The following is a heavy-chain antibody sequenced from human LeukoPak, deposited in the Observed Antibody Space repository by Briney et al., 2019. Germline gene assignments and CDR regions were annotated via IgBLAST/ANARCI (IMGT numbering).Heavy chain of an antibody. J-gene: IGHJ6*03. CDR3: ARPVKRTFFYYYMDV. CDR1: DNTFPMFG. Sequence: GASVKVSCKPSDNTFPMFGLTWGRQAPGQGHEWMGWINSYNGNTQYEQNSQSRVTLTRDTSTTTAYMELRSLRSNDTAVYYCARPVKRTFFYYYMDVWGKGTTVIVSS. D-gene: IGHD3-10*01. V-gene: IGHV1-18*01. CDR2: INSYNGNT.